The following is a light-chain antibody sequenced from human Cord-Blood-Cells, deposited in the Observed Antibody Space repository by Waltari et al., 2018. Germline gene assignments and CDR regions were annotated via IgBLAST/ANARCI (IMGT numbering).Light chain of an antibody. CDR1: STDVGGYNY. J-gene: IGLJ2*01. CDR2: DVS. Sequence: QSALTQPAPVSGPPGQSITTSCTGTSTDVGGYNYVSWYQQHPVKAPKLMLYDVSKRPSGVSNRFSGSKSGNTASLTISGLQAEDEADYYCSSYTSSSTLVFGGGTKLTVL. V-gene: IGLV2-14*01. CDR3: SSYTSSSTLV.